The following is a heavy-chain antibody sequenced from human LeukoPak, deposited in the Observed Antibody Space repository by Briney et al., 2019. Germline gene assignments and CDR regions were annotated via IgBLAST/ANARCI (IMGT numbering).Heavy chain of an antibody. CDR3: ARGRRFGGNFLGYYFDY. D-gene: IGHD3-10*01. V-gene: IGHV3-23*01. J-gene: IGHJ4*02. CDR1: GFTFSTYG. CDR2: ISGSGGST. Sequence: GSLRLSCAASGFTFSTYGINWVRQAPGKGLEWVSGISGSGGSTYYADSVKGRFTISRDNFKNTLYLQMNTLRAEDTAVYYCARGRRFGGNFLGYYFDYWGQGTLVTVSS.